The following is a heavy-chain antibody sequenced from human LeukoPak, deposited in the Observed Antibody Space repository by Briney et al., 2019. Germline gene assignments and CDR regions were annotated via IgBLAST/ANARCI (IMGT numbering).Heavy chain of an antibody. V-gene: IGHV3-23*01. Sequence: GGSLRLSCAVSGITLSNYGMTWVRQAPGKGLEWVAGVSDTGGRTNYADSVKGRFTISRDNPKNTLYLQMNSLRAEDTAVYFCAKRGVVIRVILVGFNKEAYYFDSWGQGALVTVSS. CDR1: GITLSNYG. J-gene: IGHJ4*02. CDR2: VSDTGGRT. CDR3: AKRGVVIRVILVGFNKEAYYFDS. D-gene: IGHD3-22*01.